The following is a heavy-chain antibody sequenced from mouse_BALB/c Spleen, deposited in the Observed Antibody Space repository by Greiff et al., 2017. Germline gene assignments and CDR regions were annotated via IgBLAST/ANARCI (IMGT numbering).Heavy chain of an antibody. V-gene: IGHV1S137*01. CDR1: GYTFTDYA. CDR2: ISTYYGDA. J-gene: IGHJ2*01. CDR3: ARGISTTVVATDVDY. Sequence: VKLVESGAELVRPGVSVKISCKGSGYTFTDYAMHWVKQSHAKSLEWIGVISTYYGDASYNQKFKGKATMTVDKSSSTAYMELARLTSEDSAIYYCARGISTTVVATDVDYWGQGTTLTVSS. D-gene: IGHD1-1*01.